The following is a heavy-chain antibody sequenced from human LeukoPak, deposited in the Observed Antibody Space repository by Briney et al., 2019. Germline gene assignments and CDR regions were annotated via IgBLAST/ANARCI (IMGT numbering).Heavy chain of an antibody. Sequence: GESLKISCKGSGYSFTSYWIGWVRQMPGKGLEWMGIIYPGDSDTRYRPSFQGQVTISADKSISTAYLQWSSLKASDPAMYYCASPDYYDSSGYSPGVGYWGQGTLVTVSS. CDR3: ASPDYYDSSGYSPGVGY. J-gene: IGHJ4*02. CDR2: IYPGDSDT. CDR1: GYSFTSYW. V-gene: IGHV5-51*01. D-gene: IGHD3-22*01.